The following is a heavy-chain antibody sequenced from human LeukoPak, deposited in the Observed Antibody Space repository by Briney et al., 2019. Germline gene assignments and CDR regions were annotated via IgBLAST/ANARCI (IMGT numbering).Heavy chain of an antibody. CDR3: ARGWGYCSSTSCRTKWNWFDP. J-gene: IGHJ5*02. V-gene: IGHV4-30-2*01. CDR1: GGSISSGGYS. D-gene: IGHD2-2*01. CDR2: IYHSGST. Sequence: SQTLSLTCDVSGGSISSGGYSWSWLGQPPGRGLEGVGYIYHSGSTYYNPSLKSRVTISVDRSKNQFSLKLSSVTAADTAVYYRARGWGYCSSTSCRTKWNWFDPWGQGTLVTVSS.